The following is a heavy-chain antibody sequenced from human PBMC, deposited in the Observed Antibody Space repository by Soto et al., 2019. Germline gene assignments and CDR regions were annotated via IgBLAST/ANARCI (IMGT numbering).Heavy chain of an antibody. Sequence: GASVKVSCKASGYTFTGYYMHWVRQAPGQGLEWMGWINPNSGGTNYAQKFQGWVTMTRDTSISTAYMELSRLRSDDTAVYYCARDQLKYYYYYGMDVWGQGTTVTVSS. CDR2: INPNSGGT. D-gene: IGHD2-2*01. V-gene: IGHV1-2*04. J-gene: IGHJ6*02. CDR1: GYTFTGYY. CDR3: ARDQLKYYYYYGMDV.